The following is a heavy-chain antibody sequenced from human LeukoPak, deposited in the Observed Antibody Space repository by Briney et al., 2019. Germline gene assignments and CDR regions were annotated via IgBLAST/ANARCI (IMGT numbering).Heavy chain of an antibody. CDR3: ARHRYQYSSSYFDY. Sequence: SETLSLTCAVYGGSFSGYYWSWIRQPPGKGLEWIGEINHSGSTNYNPSLKSRVTISVDTSKNQFSLKLSSVTAADTAVYYCARHRYQYSSSYFDYWGQGTLVTVSS. CDR2: INHSGST. J-gene: IGHJ4*02. D-gene: IGHD6-6*01. V-gene: IGHV4-34*01. CDR1: GGSFSGYY.